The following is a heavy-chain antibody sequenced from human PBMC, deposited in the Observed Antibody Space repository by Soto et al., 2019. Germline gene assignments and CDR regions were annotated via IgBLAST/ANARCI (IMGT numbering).Heavy chain of an antibody. V-gene: IGHV3-23*01. CDR3: SLGKSYYWDY. Sequence: PGGSLRLSCEVSGFTIRAYAMSWARRAPGKGLEWVAAITGRGDNTHYEESVKGRFTISRDDSKNTLHLQMNTLRVDGTAIYYCSLGKSYYWDYWGQGIQVTVSS. J-gene: IGHJ4*02. CDR2: ITGRGDNT. CDR1: GFTIRAYA.